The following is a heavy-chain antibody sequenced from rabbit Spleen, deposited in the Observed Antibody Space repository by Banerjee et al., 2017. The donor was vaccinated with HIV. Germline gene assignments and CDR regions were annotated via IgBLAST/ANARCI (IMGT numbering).Heavy chain of an antibody. V-gene: IGHV1S45*01. Sequence: QEQLEESGGGLVKPGASLTLTCTASGVSFSSNHYMCWVRKAPGKGLEWIACINIVTGKSVYASWAKGRFIMSRTSSTTVTLQMTSLTVADTATYFCARDSGTSFSSYGMDLWGPGTLVTVS. D-gene: IGHD4-1*01. CDR1: GVSFSSNHY. J-gene: IGHJ6*01. CDR3: ARDSGTSFSSYGMDL. CDR2: INIVTGKS.